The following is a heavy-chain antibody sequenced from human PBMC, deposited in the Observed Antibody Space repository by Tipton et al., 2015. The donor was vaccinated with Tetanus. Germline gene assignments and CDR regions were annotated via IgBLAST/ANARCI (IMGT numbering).Heavy chain of an antibody. D-gene: IGHD1/OR15-1a*01. CDR2: IYSYSGST. CDR1: GASINAGGYL. J-gene: IGHJ5*02. CDR3: ATTTDNWFDL. Sequence: TLSLTCSVSGASINAGGYLWTWLRQHPGKGLEWIGNIYSYSGSTFQNPSLNSRVTISLDTSKNQFSLTLRSVTAADTAVYYCATTTDNWFDLWGQGTLVTVSS. V-gene: IGHV4-30-2*03.